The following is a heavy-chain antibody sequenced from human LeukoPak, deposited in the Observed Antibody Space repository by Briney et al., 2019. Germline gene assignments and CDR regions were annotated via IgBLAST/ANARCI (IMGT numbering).Heavy chain of an antibody. V-gene: IGHV3-7*01. CDR1: GFTFSSYW. J-gene: IGHJ4*02. Sequence: PGGSLRLSCAASGFTFSSYWMSWVRQAPGKGLEWVANINQDGSEKYYVDSVKGRFTISRDNAKNSLYLQMNSLRAEDTAVYYCARDRPYYDSSGAPFDYWGQGTLVTVSS. CDR3: ARDRPYYDSSGAPFDY. CDR2: INQDGSEK. D-gene: IGHD3-22*01.